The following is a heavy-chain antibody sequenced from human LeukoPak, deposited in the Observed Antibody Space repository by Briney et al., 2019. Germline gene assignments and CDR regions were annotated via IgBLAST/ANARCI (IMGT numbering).Heavy chain of an antibody. D-gene: IGHD6-19*01. CDR3: ARGRVNSGWYVDC. J-gene: IGHJ4*02. CDR1: GYTFINND. CDR2: MNSKSGNT. Sequence: ASVKVSCKASGYTFINNDINWVRQANGQGLEWMGWMNSKSGNTGYAQKFQGRVTMTRNTSISTAYMELTSLRSEDTAVYYCARGRVNSGWYVDCWGQGTLVAVSS. V-gene: IGHV1-8*01.